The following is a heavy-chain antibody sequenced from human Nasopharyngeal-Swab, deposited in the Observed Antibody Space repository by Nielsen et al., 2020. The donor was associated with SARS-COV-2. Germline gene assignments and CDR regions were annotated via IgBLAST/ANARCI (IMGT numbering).Heavy chain of an antibody. CDR1: GGSITSYY. Sequence: SETLSLTCTVSGGSITSYYWGWIRQPPEKGLEWIGYIFHSGNTNYNPSLKSRVTMSVDTSKNQFSLRLSSVTAADSAVYYCATLAYGDHSFDYWGQGTLVTVSS. CDR2: IFHSGNT. D-gene: IGHD4-17*01. V-gene: IGHV4-59*01. CDR3: ATLAYGDHSFDY. J-gene: IGHJ4*02.